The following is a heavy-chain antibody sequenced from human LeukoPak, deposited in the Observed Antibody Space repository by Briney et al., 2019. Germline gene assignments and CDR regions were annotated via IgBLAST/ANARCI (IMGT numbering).Heavy chain of an antibody. Sequence: ASVKVSCKASGYTFTSYGISWVRQAPGQGLEWMGWISAFNGNTNYAQNLQGRVTMTTDTSTSTVYMELRSLRSDDTAVYYCARGDYYDSSGYYSYWGQGTLVTVSS. J-gene: IGHJ4*02. V-gene: IGHV1-18*01. CDR2: ISAFNGNT. CDR1: GYTFTSYG. D-gene: IGHD3-22*01. CDR3: ARGDYYDSSGYYSY.